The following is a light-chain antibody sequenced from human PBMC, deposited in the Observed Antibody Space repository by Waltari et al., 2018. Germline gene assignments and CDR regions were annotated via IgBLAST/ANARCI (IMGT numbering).Light chain of an antibody. CDR1: TMYLGEYAS. Sequence: QSALTQPRTVSGSPGQSVNISRTASTMYLGEYASVSWYQQHPGKAPLLSIYDATQRPSGVPVRFSGSKSGNTASLTISGLLAEDEADYYCFSFAHTSTFFGGWTELTVL. V-gene: IGLV2-11*01. J-gene: IGLJ2*01. CDR2: DAT. CDR3: FSFAHTSTF.